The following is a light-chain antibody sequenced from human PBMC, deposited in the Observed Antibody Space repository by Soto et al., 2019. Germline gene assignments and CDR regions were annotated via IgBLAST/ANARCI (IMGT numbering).Light chain of an antibody. Sequence: QSALTQPASVSGSPGQSITISCTGSVSDVGNFGPVSWYQQHPGQVPKLIIYEGNRLPSGVSSRFSGSKSGNTASLTISGLQAEDEADYYCCSYVGARTYVFGTGTKVTVL. CDR1: VSDVGNFGP. CDR2: EGN. V-gene: IGLV2-23*01. CDR3: CSYVGARTYV. J-gene: IGLJ1*01.